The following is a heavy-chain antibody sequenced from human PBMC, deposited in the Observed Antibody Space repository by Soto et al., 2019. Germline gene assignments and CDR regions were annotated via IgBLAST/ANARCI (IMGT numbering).Heavy chain of an antibody. Sequence: PGGSLRLSCAASGFTFSSYGMHWVRQAPGKGLEWVAVISYDGSNKYYADSVKGRFTISRDNSKNTLYLQMNSLRAEDTAVYYCAKDPRDHYYHSSGQGYYYYYGMDVWGQGTTVTVSS. J-gene: IGHJ6*02. CDR3: AKDPRDHYYHSSGQGYYYYYGMDV. CDR1: GFTFSSYG. CDR2: ISYDGSNK. V-gene: IGHV3-30*18. D-gene: IGHD3-22*01.